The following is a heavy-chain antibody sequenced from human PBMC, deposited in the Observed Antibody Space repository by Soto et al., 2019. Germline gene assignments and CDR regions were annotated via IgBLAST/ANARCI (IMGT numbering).Heavy chain of an antibody. CDR2: IYTSGST. Sequence: QVQLQESGPGLVKPSETLSLTCTVSGGSISSYYWSWIRQPAGKGLEWIGGIYTSGSTNYNPSLKSRVTMSVDTSKNQFSLKLSSVTAADTAVYYCARETRDTAMVTEWYFDLWGRGTLVTVSS. J-gene: IGHJ2*01. D-gene: IGHD5-18*01. CDR3: ARETRDTAMVTEWYFDL. CDR1: GGSISSYY. V-gene: IGHV4-4*07.